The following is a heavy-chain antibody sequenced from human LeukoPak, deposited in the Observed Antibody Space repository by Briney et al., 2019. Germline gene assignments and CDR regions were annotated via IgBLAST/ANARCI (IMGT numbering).Heavy chain of an antibody. CDR3: ARASPGGLPNWLDP. V-gene: IGHV4-31*03. CDR1: GGSISSGGYY. Sequence: SDTLSLTCTVSGGSISSGGYYWRWLRQHPGTGLESIGYIYYSGSTYYNPSLKSRVTISVDTSKNQFSLKLSSVTAADTAVNYCARASPGGLPNWLDPRGQGNLATVSS. CDR2: IYYSGST. J-gene: IGHJ5*02.